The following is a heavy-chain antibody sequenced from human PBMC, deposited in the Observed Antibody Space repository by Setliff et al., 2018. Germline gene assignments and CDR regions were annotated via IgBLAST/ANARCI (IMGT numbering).Heavy chain of an antibody. CDR3: ARSSVVGGYSTTYYFDYMDV. CDR2: IIPNFGTT. CDR1: GATFSSHG. V-gene: IGHV1-69*05. D-gene: IGHD3-3*01. J-gene: IGHJ6*03. Sequence: SVKVSCKASGATFSSHGISWVRQAPGQGLEWMGGIIPNFGTTSYAQKFQGRVTIITDEFTGTAYMELNSLTAGDTAVYYCARSSVVGGYSTTYYFDYMDVWGKGTTVTVSS.